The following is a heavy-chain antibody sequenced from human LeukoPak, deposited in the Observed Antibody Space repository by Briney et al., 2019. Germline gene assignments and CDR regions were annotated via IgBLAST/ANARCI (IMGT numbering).Heavy chain of an antibody. V-gene: IGHV1-69*01. D-gene: IGHD4-17*01. J-gene: IGHJ4*02. CDR1: GGTFSSYA. Sequence: SVKVSCKASGGTFSSYAISWVRQAPGQGLEWMGGIIPIFGTANYAQKFQGRVTITADESTSTAYMELSSLRSEDTAVCYCARANHGDYVANFDCWGQGTLVTVSS. CDR3: ARANHGDYVANFDC. CDR2: IIPIFGTA.